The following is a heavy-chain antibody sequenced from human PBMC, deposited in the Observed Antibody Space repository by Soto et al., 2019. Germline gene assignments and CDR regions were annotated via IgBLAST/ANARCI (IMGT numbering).Heavy chain of an antibody. CDR2: INPNSGGT. V-gene: IGHV1-2*02. CDR3: ARGEGITIFGVVHNWFAP. J-gene: IGHJ5*02. D-gene: IGHD3-3*01. Sequence: ASVKVSCKASGYTFTGYYMHWVRQAPGQGLEWMGWINPNSGGTNYAQKFQGRVTMTRDTSISTAYVELSRLRSDDTAVYYCARGEGITIFGVVHNWFAPWGQGTLVTVSS. CDR1: GYTFTGYY.